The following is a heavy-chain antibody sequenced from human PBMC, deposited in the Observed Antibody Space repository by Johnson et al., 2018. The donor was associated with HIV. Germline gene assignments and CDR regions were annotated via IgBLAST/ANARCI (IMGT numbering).Heavy chain of an antibody. J-gene: IGHJ3*02. CDR1: GFTVSNNY. Sequence: MQLVESGGGLVQPGGSLRLSCAASGFTVSNNYMSWVRQAPGKGLEWVSVICSGGRTYYADSVKGRFTISRDNSKNTLYLQMNSLRAEDTAVYYCARSSGSYLDDAFDIWGQGTMVTVSS. CDR2: ICSGGRT. D-gene: IGHD1-26*01. V-gene: IGHV3-66*01. CDR3: ARSSGSYLDDAFDI.